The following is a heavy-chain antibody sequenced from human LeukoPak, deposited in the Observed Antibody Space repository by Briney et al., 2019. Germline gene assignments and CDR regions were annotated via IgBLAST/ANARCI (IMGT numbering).Heavy chain of an antibody. D-gene: IGHD3-10*01. V-gene: IGHV4-4*07. Sequence: PSETLSLTCTVSGGSISSYYWSWIRRPAGKGLEWIGRIYTSGSTNYNPSLKSRVTMSVDTSKNQFSLKLSSVTAADTAVYYCATSTYGSGSYYYYYYGMDVWGQGTTVTVSS. CDR1: GGSISSYY. CDR2: IYTSGST. CDR3: ATSTYGSGSYYYYYYGMDV. J-gene: IGHJ6*02.